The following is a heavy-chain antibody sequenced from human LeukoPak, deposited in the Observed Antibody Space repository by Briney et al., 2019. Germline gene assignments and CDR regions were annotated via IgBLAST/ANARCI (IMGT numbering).Heavy chain of an antibody. D-gene: IGHD2-21*02. J-gene: IGHJ4*02. CDR1: GFTFSDHG. CDR3: ARWGDGKRFDY. Sequence: PGRSLRLSCTASGFTFSDHGINWVRQAPGKGLEWVAVVWYDGSNKYYADSVKGRFTISRDNSKSTLCLQMNSLRAEDTAVYYCARWGDGKRFDYWGPGTLVTVSS. V-gene: IGHV3-33*01. CDR2: VWYDGSNK.